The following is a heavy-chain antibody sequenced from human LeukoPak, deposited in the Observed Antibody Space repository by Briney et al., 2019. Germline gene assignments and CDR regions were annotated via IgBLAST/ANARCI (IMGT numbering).Heavy chain of an antibody. CDR1: GFMFSNYW. V-gene: IGHV3-7*01. CDR2: IKQGGSGR. D-gene: IGHD1-1*01. CDR3: ARDNDYHMDV. J-gene: IGHJ6*03. Sequence: PGGSLRLSCVTSGFMFSNYWMTWVRQAPGKGLEWVATIKQGGSGRNYVDSVKGRFIISRDSAKKSLYLQMNSLRAEDTAVYYCARDNDYHMDVWGKGTTVIVSS.